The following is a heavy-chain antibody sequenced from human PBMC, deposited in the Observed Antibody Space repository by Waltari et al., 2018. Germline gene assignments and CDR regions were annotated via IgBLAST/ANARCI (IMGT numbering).Heavy chain of an antibody. D-gene: IGHD1-26*01. CDR1: GGSVSSGTYY. CDR3: ARGLGERYYLDHFDS. V-gene: IGHV4-61*01. Sequence: QVQLQESGPGLVKPSETLSVTCTVSGGSVSSGTYYWSWIRQPPGRGLEWIGYLYYSGSNNYNPSLKSRGTISIDTSQNQFSLNLNSVTAADTAVYYCARGLGERYYLDHFDSWGQGTLVTVSS. J-gene: IGHJ4*02. CDR2: LYYSGSN.